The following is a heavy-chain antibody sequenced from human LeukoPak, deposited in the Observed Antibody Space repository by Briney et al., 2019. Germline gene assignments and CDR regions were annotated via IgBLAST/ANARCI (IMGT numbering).Heavy chain of an antibody. D-gene: IGHD2-8*01. J-gene: IGHJ4*02. Sequence: PSETLSLTCAVYGGSFSGYYWSWIRQPPGKGLEWIGDISHSGSNNYNPSLKSRVTISVHKTKNQFLQKLSSVPTAHTAVYYFAGGIVRGSKWWGEPIDYWGQGTLVTVSS. V-gene: IGHV4-34*01. CDR1: GGSFSGYY. CDR3: AGGIVRGSKWWGEPIDY. CDR2: ISHSGSN.